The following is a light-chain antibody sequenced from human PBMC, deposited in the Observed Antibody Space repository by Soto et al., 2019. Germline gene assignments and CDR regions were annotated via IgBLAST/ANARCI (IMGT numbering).Light chain of an antibody. CDR1: QSISSY. Sequence: DIQMTQSPSSLSASVGDRVTITCRASQSISSYLNWYQQKPGKAPKLLIYSASSLQSGVPSRFSGSGSGTDFTLTISSLXXXXXXXYYCQQSYSTSYTFGQGTKLXXX. CDR3: QQSYSTSYT. V-gene: IGKV1-39*01. J-gene: IGKJ2*01. CDR2: SAS.